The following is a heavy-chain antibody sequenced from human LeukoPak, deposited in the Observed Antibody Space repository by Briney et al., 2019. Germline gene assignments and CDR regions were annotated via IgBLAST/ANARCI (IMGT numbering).Heavy chain of an antibody. Sequence: SETLSLTCSVSGGSISHHYWSWIRQPPGKGLEWIGFIYYSGTTNYSPPLKSRVTISVDTSNNQFSLKLSSVTAADTAVYYCARASTGTYDYWGQGTLVTVSS. J-gene: IGHJ4*02. CDR2: IYYSGTT. CDR3: ARASTGTYDY. V-gene: IGHV4-59*11. CDR1: GGSISHHY. D-gene: IGHD1-1*01.